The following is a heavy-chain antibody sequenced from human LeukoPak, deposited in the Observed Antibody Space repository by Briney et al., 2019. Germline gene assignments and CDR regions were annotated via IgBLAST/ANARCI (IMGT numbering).Heavy chain of an antibody. D-gene: IGHD6-6*01. V-gene: IGHV1-24*01. J-gene: IGHJ5*02. CDR1: GYTLTELS. Sequence: ASVKVSCKVSGYTLTELSMHWVRQAPGKGLEWMGGFDPEDGETIYAQKFQGRLTMTEDTSTDTAYMELSSLRSEDTAVYYCATATQSIAARPWFDPWGQGTLVTVSS. CDR3: ATATQSIAARPWFDP. CDR2: FDPEDGET.